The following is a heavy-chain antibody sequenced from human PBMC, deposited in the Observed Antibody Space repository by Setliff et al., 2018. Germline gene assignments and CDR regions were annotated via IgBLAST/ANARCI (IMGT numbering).Heavy chain of an antibody. CDR3: ARVGMGRPWNRGAGDY. J-gene: IGHJ4*02. CDR2: INPLSGDT. CDR1: GYTFSDYY. D-gene: IGHD1-26*01. Sequence: GASVKVSCKASGYTFSDYYIHWVRQAPGQGLEWMGWINPLSGDTNYALKFEGRVTMTRDTSISTSYMELSRLRSDDTAIYYCARVGMGRPWNRGAGDYWGQGTLVTVSS. V-gene: IGHV1-2*02.